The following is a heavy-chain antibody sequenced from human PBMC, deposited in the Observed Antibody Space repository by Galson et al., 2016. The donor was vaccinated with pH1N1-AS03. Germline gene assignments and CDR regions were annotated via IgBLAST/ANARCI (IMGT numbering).Heavy chain of an antibody. Sequence: TLSPTCTVSGGSISSSSYYWGWIRQPPGKGLEWIGSIYYSGSTYYNPSLKSRVTISVDTSKNQFSLKLSSVTAADTAVYYCARRVYGDYVNWFDPWGQGTLVTVSS. CDR3: ARRVYGDYVNWFDP. D-gene: IGHD4-17*01. V-gene: IGHV4-39*01. J-gene: IGHJ5*02. CDR1: GGSISSSSYY. CDR2: IYYSGST.